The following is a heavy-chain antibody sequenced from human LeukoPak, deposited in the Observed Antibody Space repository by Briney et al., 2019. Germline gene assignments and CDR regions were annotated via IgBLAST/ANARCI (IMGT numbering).Heavy chain of an antibody. CDR1: GGSISSYY. CDR2: IYYSGST. Sequence: PSETLSLTCTVSGGSISSYYWSWIRQPPGKGLEWIGYIYYSGSTNYNPSLKSRVTISVDTSKNQFSLKLSSVTAADTAVYYCARGGSSGPFDYYYYYMDVWGKGTTVTVSS. D-gene: IGHD6-19*01. V-gene: IGHV4-59*01. J-gene: IGHJ6*03. CDR3: ARGGSSGPFDYYYYYMDV.